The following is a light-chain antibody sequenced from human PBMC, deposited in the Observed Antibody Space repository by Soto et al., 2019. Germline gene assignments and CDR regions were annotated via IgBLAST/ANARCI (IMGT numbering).Light chain of an antibody. J-gene: IGLJ1*01. CDR1: ISDFVVYNY. Sequence: QSVLTQPASVSGSTGQSITISCTGTISDFVVYNYVSWYQQHPGKAPKLMIYGVSNRPSGVSNRFSGSKSGNTASLTISGLQADDEADYYCSSLTPSTALHLFG. CDR2: GVS. CDR3: SSLTPSTALHL. V-gene: IGLV2-14*01.